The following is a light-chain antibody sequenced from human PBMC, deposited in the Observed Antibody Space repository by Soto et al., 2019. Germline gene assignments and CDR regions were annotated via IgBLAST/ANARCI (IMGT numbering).Light chain of an antibody. CDR3: QQLNSYPIT. J-gene: IGKJ5*01. V-gene: IGKV1-5*01. Sequence: DIQMTQYPSTLSSFLGDRVTITCRASESINNWLAWYQQKPGKAPKLLIYAASTLQSGVPSRFSGSGSGTDCTITISSLQTEDCSTYYCQQLNSYPITFGQGTRLEIK. CDR1: ESINNW. CDR2: AAS.